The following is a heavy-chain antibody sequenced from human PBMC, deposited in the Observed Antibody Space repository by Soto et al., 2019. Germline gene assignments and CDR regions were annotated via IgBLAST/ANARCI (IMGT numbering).Heavy chain of an antibody. Sequence: QVQLVQSGAEVKKPGSSVKVSCKASGGTFSSYAISWVRQAPGQGLEWMGGIIPIFGTANYAQKFQGRVTITADESTSTAYMALSSLRSEDTAVYYCARPGGGYCSGGSCYPPDYYYGMDVWGQGTTVTVSS. CDR1: GGTFSSYA. D-gene: IGHD2-15*01. J-gene: IGHJ6*02. CDR3: ARPGGGYCSGGSCYPPDYYYGMDV. V-gene: IGHV1-69*01. CDR2: IIPIFGTA.